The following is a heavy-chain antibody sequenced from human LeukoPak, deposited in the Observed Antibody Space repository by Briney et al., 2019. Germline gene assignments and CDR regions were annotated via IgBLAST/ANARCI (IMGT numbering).Heavy chain of an antibody. Sequence: SETLSLTCTVSGGSIIIDNYYWAWIRQPPGKGLEWIGSIQYSGDAYYNPSLKSRVTISVDTSNNQFSLKLKSVTAADTAMYYCARDSKYDTTGHAPWGLGTLVTVSS. CDR1: GGSIIIDNYY. CDR2: IQYSGDA. CDR3: ARDSKYDTTGHAP. V-gene: IGHV4-39*07. D-gene: IGHD3-22*01. J-gene: IGHJ5*02.